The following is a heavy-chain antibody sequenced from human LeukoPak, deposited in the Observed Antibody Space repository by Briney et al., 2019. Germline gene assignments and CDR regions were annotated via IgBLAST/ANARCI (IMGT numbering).Heavy chain of an antibody. J-gene: IGHJ5*02. Sequence: SQTLSLTCTVPGGSIRSGGYYWSWIRQHPGKGLEWIGYIYYSGSTYYNPSLKSRVTISVDTSKNQFSLKLSSVTAADTAVYYCARLGDSDCSSTSCHWFDPWGQGTLVTVS. CDR2: IYYSGST. D-gene: IGHD2-2*01. CDR1: GGSIRSGGYY. V-gene: IGHV4-31*03. CDR3: ARLGDSDCSSTSCHWFDP.